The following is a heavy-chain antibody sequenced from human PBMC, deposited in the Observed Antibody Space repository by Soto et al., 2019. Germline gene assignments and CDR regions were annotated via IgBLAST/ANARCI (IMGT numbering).Heavy chain of an antibody. D-gene: IGHD4-17*01. Sequence: KPSETLSLTSTVSGDSISSASYFWGWIRQPPGKGLEWIGSVYFVGNSYYNPSLKSRVSISVDASKNQFSLRLSSMPAADTIVYYCVRFYSDYDNVVKRSYIDVWGQGTLVTVSS. CDR2: VYFVGNS. CDR1: GDSISSASYF. V-gene: IGHV4-39*01. CDR3: VRFYSDYDNVVKRSYIDV. J-gene: IGHJ4*02.